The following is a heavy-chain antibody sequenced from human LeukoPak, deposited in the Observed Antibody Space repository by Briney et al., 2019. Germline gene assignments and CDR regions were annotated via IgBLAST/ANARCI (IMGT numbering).Heavy chain of an antibody. V-gene: IGHV1-69*05. CDR1: GGTFSSYA. J-gene: IGHJ4*02. CDR3: ARGNYGSGTIPTIRFDY. D-gene: IGHD3-10*01. CDR2: IIPIFGTA. Sequence: ASVKVSRKASGGTFSSYAISWVRQAPGQGLEWMGRIIPIFGTANYAQKFQGRVTITTDESTSTAYMELSSLRSEDTAVYYCARGNYGSGTIPTIRFDYWGQGTLVTVSS.